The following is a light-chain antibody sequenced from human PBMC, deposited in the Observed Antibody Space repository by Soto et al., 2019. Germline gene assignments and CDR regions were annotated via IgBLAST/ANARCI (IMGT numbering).Light chain of an antibody. CDR3: QQFNSYPRT. J-gene: IGKJ1*01. V-gene: IGKV1-9*01. Sequence: DIQLTQSPSFLSASVGDRVTITCRASQGISSSLAWYQQNPGKAPKLLIYGASTLQSGVPSRFSGSGSGTQYTLTISSLQSEDFATYYCQQFNSYPRTFGQGTKVDIK. CDR1: QGISSS. CDR2: GAS.